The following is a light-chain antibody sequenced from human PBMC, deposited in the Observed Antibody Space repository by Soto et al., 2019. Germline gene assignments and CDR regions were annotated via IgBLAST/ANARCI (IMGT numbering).Light chain of an antibody. CDR3: SSYAGSNNLV. CDR2: EVT. J-gene: IGLJ3*02. Sequence: QSVLTQPPSASGSPGQSVTISCTGASSDVGGYNYVSWCQQHPGKAPKLMIYEVTKRPSGVPDRFSGSNSGNTASLTVSGLQAEDEADYYCSSYAGSNNLVFGGGTKLTVL. CDR1: SSDVGGYNY. V-gene: IGLV2-8*01.